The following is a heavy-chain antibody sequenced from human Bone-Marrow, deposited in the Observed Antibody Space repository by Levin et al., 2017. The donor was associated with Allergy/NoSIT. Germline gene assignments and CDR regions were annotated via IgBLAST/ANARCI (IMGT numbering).Heavy chain of an antibody. CDR1: GFTFSSYG. J-gene: IGHJ6*02. Sequence: LSLTCAASGFTFSSYGMHWVRQAPGKGLEWVAVISYDGSNKYYADSVKGRFTISRDNSKNTLYLQMNSLRAEDTAVYYCAKDDPRDCSSTSCYTGAYYYYYGMDVWGQGTTVTVSS. D-gene: IGHD2-2*02. CDR2: ISYDGSNK. CDR3: AKDDPRDCSSTSCYTGAYYYYYGMDV. V-gene: IGHV3-30*18.